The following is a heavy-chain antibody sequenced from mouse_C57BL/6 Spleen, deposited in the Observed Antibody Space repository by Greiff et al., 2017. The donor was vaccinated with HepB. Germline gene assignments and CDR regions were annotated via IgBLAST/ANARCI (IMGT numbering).Heavy chain of an antibody. CDR2: FYPGSGSI. Sequence: QVQLKESGAELVKPGASVKLSCKASGYTFTEYTIHWVKQRSGQGLEWIGWFYPGSGSIKYNEKFKDKATLTADKSSSTVYMELSRLTSEDSAVYVCARHAPPHGNYEDWYVDVWGTGTTVTVSS. CDR1: GYTFTEYT. V-gene: IGHV1-62-2*01. J-gene: IGHJ1*03. D-gene: IGHD2-1*01. CDR3: ARHAPPHGNYEDWYVDV.